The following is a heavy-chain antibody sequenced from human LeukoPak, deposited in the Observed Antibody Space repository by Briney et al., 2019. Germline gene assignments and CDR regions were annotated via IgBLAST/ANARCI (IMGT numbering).Heavy chain of an antibody. Sequence: SETLSLTCTVSGGSISSGGHSWSWIRQPRGKGLEWIGYIYHSGSGSTYYNPSLKSRVTISIDKSKNQFSLKLNSVTAADTAVYYCARGRGIAVAGTLDYWGQGTLVTVSS. V-gene: IGHV4-30-2*01. CDR1: GGSISSGGHS. J-gene: IGHJ4*02. CDR2: IYHSGSGST. CDR3: ARGRGIAVAGTLDY. D-gene: IGHD6-19*01.